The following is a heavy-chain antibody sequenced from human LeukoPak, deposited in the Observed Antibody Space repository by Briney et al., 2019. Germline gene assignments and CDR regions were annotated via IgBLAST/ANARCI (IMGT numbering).Heavy chain of an antibody. V-gene: IGHV3-43*02. D-gene: IGHD6-19*01. J-gene: IGHJ4*02. CDR3: ARESESSGWYDY. CDR1: GFMFHDYA. Sequence: GGSLRLSCAAPGFMFHDYAIHWVRQAPGKGLEWVSLISGDGGSTFYADSVKGRFTISRDNGKNSLYLQMNSLRSDDTALYYCARESESSGWYDYWGQGTLVTVSS. CDR2: ISGDGGST.